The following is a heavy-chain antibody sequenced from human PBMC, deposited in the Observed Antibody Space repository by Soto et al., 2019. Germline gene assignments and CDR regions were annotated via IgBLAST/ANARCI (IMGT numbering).Heavy chain of an antibody. Sequence: PSETPSLTCGVSDGSLSGATYSWNWIRQPPGKGLEWIGYIFPSGTTYYNPSLKSRVTISIDVSKNQFSLSLRSLTAADTAVYYCARSREFDYWSQGTLVTVSS. J-gene: IGHJ4*02. CDR1: DGSLSGATYS. CDR2: IFPSGTT. V-gene: IGHV4-30-2*01. CDR3: ARSREFDY.